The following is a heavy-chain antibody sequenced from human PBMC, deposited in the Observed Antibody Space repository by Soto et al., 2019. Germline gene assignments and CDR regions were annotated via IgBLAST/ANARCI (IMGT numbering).Heavy chain of an antibody. V-gene: IGHV3-74*01. CDR1: GLTFSSYW. Sequence: EVQLVESGGGLVQPGGSLRLSCAASGLTFSSYWLHWVRQAPGEGLVWVSRISTDGSVTTYADSVKGRFTISRDNAKNTLYLQLNSLRTEDTAVYYCARAPYSSGWWGFDCWGQGTLVTVSS. D-gene: IGHD6-19*01. CDR2: ISTDGSVT. J-gene: IGHJ4*02. CDR3: ARAPYSSGWWGFDC.